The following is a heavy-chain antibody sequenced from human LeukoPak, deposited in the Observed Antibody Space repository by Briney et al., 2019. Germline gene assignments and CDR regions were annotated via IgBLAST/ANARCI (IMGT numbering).Heavy chain of an antibody. CDR2: IYYSGST. J-gene: IGHJ4*02. V-gene: IGHV4-30-4*01. CDR3: AAILLVPAAIDY. Sequence: SQTLSLTCTVSGGSVSSTDYYSSWIRQPPGKGLEWIGYIYYSGSTNYNPSLKSRVSISADTSKNQFTLKLNSVTAADTAVYYCAAILLVPAAIDYWGQGTLVTVSS. CDR1: GGSVSSTDYY. D-gene: IGHD2-2*02.